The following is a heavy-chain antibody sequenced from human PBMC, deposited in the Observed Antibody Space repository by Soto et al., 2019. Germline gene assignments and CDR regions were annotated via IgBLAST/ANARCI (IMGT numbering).Heavy chain of an antibody. D-gene: IGHD3-10*01. CDR3: ARQGNRRGPVRGVVKYNWFDP. J-gene: IGHJ5*02. CDR2: IYPGDSDT. CDR1: GYSFTSYW. Sequence: GESLKISCKGSGYSFTSYWIGWVRQMPGKGLEWMGIIYPGDSDTRYSPSFQGQVTISADKSISTAYLQWSSLKASDTAMYYCARQGNRRGPVRGVVKYNWFDPWGQGTLVTVSS. V-gene: IGHV5-51*01.